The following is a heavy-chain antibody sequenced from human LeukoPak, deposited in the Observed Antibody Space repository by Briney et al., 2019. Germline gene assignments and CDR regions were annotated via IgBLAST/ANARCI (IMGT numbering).Heavy chain of an antibody. D-gene: IGHD3-10*01. CDR3: ARYVYGHDSIWFGELLWIDY. CDR1: GYSISSGYY. Sequence: SETLSLTCTVSGYSISSGYYWGWIRQPPGKGLEWIGSIYHSGSTYYNPSLKSRVTISVDTSKNQFSLKLSSVTAADTAVYYCARYVYGHDSIWFGELLWIDYWGQGTLVTVSS. CDR2: IYHSGST. J-gene: IGHJ4*02. V-gene: IGHV4-38-2*02.